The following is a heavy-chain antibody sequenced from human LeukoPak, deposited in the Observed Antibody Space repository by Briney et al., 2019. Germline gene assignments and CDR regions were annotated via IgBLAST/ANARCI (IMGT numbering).Heavy chain of an antibody. CDR2: ITGSGHIT. CDR1: GFTFSSYA. Sequence: GGSLRLSCAASGFTFSSYAMSWVRQAPGKGLEWVSAITGSGHITYYADSVKGRFTISRDNSKKTLYLQMNSLRAEDRAIYYCARDLGSYFELWGQGTLVTVSS. V-gene: IGHV3-23*01. D-gene: IGHD3-10*01. J-gene: IGHJ4*02. CDR3: ARDLGSYFEL.